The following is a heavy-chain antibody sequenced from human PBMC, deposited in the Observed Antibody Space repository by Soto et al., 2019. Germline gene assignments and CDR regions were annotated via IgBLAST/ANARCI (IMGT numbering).Heavy chain of an antibody. CDR3: ARDQGAYAEYFQH. J-gene: IGHJ1*01. Sequence: QVQLVESGGGVVQPGRSLRLSFAASGFTFSSYGMHWVRQAPGKGLEWVALIWYDGSNKYYADSVKGRFTISRDNSKNTLYLQMNSLRAEDTAVYYCARDQGAYAEYFQHWGQGTLVTVSS. CDR1: GFTFSSYG. D-gene: IGHD1-26*01. V-gene: IGHV3-33*01. CDR2: IWYDGSNK.